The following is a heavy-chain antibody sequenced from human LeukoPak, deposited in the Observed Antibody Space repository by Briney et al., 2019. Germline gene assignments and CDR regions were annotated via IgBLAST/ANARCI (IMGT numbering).Heavy chain of an antibody. CDR1: GFRFRNHW. Sequence: GGSLRLSCEASGFRFRNHWMNWVRQAPGKGLEWVANIKEDGSEEYYVDSVKGRFTISRDNARNSLFLQMNSLRAEDTAVYYCAKGVDVWGKGTTVTVSS. J-gene: IGHJ6*04. CDR2: IKEDGSEE. CDR3: AKGVDV. V-gene: IGHV3-7*01.